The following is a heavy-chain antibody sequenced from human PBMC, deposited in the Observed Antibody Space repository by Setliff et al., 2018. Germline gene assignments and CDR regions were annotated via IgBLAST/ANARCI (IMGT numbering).Heavy chain of an antibody. J-gene: IGHJ4*02. Sequence: GGVPRLSCTASGLSYINDWVSWVRQAPGKGLEWLASINPHGSEKYYADSVKGRFTISRDNAKNSLSLQMNNLRTEDTAVYYCFGAGTCSYWGQGTLVTVSS. CDR1: GLSYINDW. D-gene: IGHD3-10*01. V-gene: IGHV3-7*01. CDR2: INPHGSEK. CDR3: FGAGTCSY.